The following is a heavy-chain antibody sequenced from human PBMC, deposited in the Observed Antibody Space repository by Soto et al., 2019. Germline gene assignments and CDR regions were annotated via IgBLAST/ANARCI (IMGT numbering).Heavy chain of an antibody. J-gene: IGHJ2*01. CDR1: GFTFSSYA. CDR3: ARRTGGWYFDL. CDR2: ISGSGGST. D-gene: IGHD3-16*01. V-gene: IGHV3-23*01. Sequence: EVQLLESGGGLVQPGGSLRLSCAASGFTFSSYAMNWVRQAPGKGLEWVSVISGSGGSTYYADAVKGRFTISRDNSKNKLYLQMNGLRAEDTAVYYCARRTGGWYFDLWGRGTLVTVSS.